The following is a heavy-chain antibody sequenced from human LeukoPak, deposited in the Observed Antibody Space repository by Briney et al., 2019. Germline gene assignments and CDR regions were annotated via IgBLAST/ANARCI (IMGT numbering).Heavy chain of an antibody. D-gene: IGHD4-23*01. V-gene: IGHV3-23*01. J-gene: IGHJ6*02. Sequence: GGSLRLSCAASGFIFSNYAMHWVRQAPGKGLEWVSVISGSGGSTYYADSVKGRFTISRDNSKNTLYLQMNSLRAEDTAVYYCARDKAPPDYGGNSGAYYYGMDVWGQGTTVTVSS. CDR3: ARDKAPPDYGGNSGAYYYGMDV. CDR1: GFIFSNYA. CDR2: ISGSGGST.